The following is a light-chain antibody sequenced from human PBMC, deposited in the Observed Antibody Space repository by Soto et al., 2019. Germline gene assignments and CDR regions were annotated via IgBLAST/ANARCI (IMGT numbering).Light chain of an antibody. J-gene: IGKJ2*01. CDR2: AAS. V-gene: IGKV1-39*01. Sequence: EMTQSPSSLSASVGDRVTITCRSSQSISDNVNWYQFQPGKAPKLLIYAASSLQTGGPSRCSGSGSGTDFALIISSLQPEASAPYYSHQRYVSPYTFGLGTKVEIK. CDR3: HQRYVSPYT. CDR1: QSISDN.